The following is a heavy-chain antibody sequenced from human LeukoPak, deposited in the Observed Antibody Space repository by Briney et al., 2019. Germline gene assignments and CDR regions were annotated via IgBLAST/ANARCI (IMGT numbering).Heavy chain of an antibody. V-gene: IGHV3-30*04. CDR3: ANKGNTYYYGEGFDY. D-gene: IGHD3-10*01. CDR2: ISYDGSYK. Sequence: PGGSLRLSCAASGFTFSSFAMHWVRQAPGKGLQWVALISYDGSYKYYADSVKGRFTISRDNSKNTLYLQMNSLRAEDTAVYYCANKGNTYYYGEGFDYWGQGTLVTVSS. CDR1: GFTFSSFA. J-gene: IGHJ4*02.